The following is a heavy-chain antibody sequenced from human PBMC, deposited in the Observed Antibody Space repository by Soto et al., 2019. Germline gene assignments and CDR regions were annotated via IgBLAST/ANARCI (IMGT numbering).Heavy chain of an antibody. D-gene: IGHD3-16*01. V-gene: IGHV3-21*01. CDR3: ARDNLAFQGAFDL. Sequence: LRFSCAASGFVFSDFQFNWVRQAPGGGLEWLSSITGTSAFTEYAESIEGRFTISRDNPNKLLFLHMDNLRPEDTAVYYCARDNLAFQGAFDLWGQGTLVTVSS. CDR1: GFVFSDFQ. CDR2: ITGTSAFT. J-gene: IGHJ4*02.